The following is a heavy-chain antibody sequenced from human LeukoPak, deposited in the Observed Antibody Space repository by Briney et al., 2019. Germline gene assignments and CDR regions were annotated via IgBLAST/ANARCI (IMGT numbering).Heavy chain of an antibody. J-gene: IGHJ5*02. V-gene: IGHV4-39*07. CDR2: IYYSGST. D-gene: IGHD4-17*01. CDR3: ARGGTTTYDEGLLGFDP. CDR1: GGSISSSSYY. Sequence: SQTLSLTCTVSGGSISSSSYYWGWIRQPPGKGLEWIGSIYYSGSTYYNPSLKSRVTISVDTSKNQFSLKLSSVTAADTAVYYCARGGTTTYDEGLLGFDPWGQGTLVTVSS.